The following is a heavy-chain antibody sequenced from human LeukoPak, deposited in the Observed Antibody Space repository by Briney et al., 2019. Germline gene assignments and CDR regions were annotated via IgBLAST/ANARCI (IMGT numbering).Heavy chain of an antibody. CDR1: GFIFDNFA. CDR3: AKGAYGDYPNWFGP. Sequence: GGSLRLSCAASGFIFDNFAMAWVRQAPGEGLEWVSSISGSGGTTYYADSVKGRFIVSRDNSKKTLYLHMIALKAGDTAVYYCAKGAYGDYPNWFGPWGQGTLVTVSS. CDR2: ISGSGGTT. V-gene: IGHV3-23*01. D-gene: IGHD4-17*01. J-gene: IGHJ5*02.